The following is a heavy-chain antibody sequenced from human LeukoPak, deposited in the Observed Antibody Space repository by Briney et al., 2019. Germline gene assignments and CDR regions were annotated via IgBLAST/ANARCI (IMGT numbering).Heavy chain of an antibody. CDR3: ARAAAYRVLRITIFGERLYYYMDV. CDR1: GYSISSGYY. CDR2: IYHSGST. Sequence: SETLSLTCTVSGYSISSGYYWGWIRQPPGKGLEWIGSIYHSGSTYYNPSLKSRVTISVDTSKNQFSLKLSSVTAADTAVYYCARAAAYRVLRITIFGERLYYYMDVWGKGTTVTVSS. D-gene: IGHD3-3*01. V-gene: IGHV4-38-2*02. J-gene: IGHJ6*03.